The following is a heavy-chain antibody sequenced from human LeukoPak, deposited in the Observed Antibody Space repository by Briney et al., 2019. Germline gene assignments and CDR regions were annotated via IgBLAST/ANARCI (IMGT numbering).Heavy chain of an antibody. V-gene: IGHV3-23*01. D-gene: IGHD2-2*01. CDR1: GFTFSSYS. CDR2: ISGSGGST. Sequence: GGSLRLSCAASGFTFSSYSMNWVRQAPGKGLEWVSAISGSGGSTYYADSVKGRFTISRDNSKNTLYLQMNSLRAEDTAVYYCAKDPALSDCSSTSCYPDYWGQGTLVTVSS. J-gene: IGHJ4*02. CDR3: AKDPALSDCSSTSCYPDY.